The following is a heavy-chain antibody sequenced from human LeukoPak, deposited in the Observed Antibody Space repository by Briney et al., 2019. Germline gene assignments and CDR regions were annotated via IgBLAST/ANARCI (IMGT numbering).Heavy chain of an antibody. CDR2: IYYSGST. J-gene: IGHJ3*02. Sequence: PSETLSLTCTVSGGSISSGGYYWSWIRQHPGKGLEWIGYIYYSGSTYYNPSLKSRVTISVDTSKNQFSLKLSSVTAADTAVYYCARVRGRITIFGVVMPDAFDIWGPGTMVTVSS. CDR3: ARVRGRITIFGVVMPDAFDI. D-gene: IGHD3-3*01. CDR1: GGSISSGGYY. V-gene: IGHV4-31*03.